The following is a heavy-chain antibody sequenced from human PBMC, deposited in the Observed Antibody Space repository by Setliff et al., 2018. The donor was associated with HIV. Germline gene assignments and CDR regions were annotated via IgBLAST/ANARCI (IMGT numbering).Heavy chain of an antibody. D-gene: IGHD3-16*01. J-gene: IGHJ6*02. Sequence: PSETLSLTCTVSGGSISSGNHYWAWIQQPAGKRLEWIGHIYASGSTYYNPSLNSRASISVDTSNSQVSLRLTSVTAADTAVYYCAREIPFRGNANMWDYYAMDVWGQGITVTVSS. CDR1: GGSISSGNHY. V-gene: IGHV4-61*09. CDR3: AREIPFRGNANMWDYYAMDV. CDR2: IYASGST.